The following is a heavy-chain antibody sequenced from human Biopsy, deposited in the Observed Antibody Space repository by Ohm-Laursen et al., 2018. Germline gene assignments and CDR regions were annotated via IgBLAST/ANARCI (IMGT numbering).Heavy chain of an antibody. CDR2: IWYDGTDK. V-gene: IGHV3-33*08. D-gene: IGHD3-10*01. CDR1: GFSFSSYG. Sequence: SLRLSCAASGFSFSSYGMHWVRQAPGKGLEWVAVIWYDGTDKFYADSVRGRFTISRDNSKNTLYLHMNSLRAADTAVYYCARDRYYGSENYFSHYNMDVWGQGTTVTVSS. CDR3: ARDRYYGSENYFSHYNMDV. J-gene: IGHJ6*03.